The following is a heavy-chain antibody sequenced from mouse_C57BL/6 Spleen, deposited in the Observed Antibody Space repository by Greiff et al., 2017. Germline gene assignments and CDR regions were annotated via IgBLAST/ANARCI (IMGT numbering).Heavy chain of an antibody. CDR3: VRHDQGFAY. V-gene: IGHV10-1*01. J-gene: IGHJ3*01. Sequence: EVQLQESGGGLVQPKGSLKLSCAASGFSFNTYAMNWVRQAPGKGLEWVARIRSKSNNYATYYADSVKDRFTISRDDSESMLYLQMNNLKTEDTAMYYCVRHDQGFAYWGQGTLVTVSA. CDR1: GFSFNTYA. CDR2: IRSKSNNYAT.